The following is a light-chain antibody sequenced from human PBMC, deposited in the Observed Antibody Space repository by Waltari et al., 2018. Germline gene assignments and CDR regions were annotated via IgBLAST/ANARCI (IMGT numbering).Light chain of an antibody. Sequence: QSALTQPRSVSGSPGQSVTISCTGTSSDVGGYDYVPWYQQHPGKAPKRRIYGVTKRPSGVPDRFSGSKSGNTASLTISGLQAEDEGDYYCCSYAGSYTLLFGGGTKLTVL. CDR3: CSYAGSYTLL. J-gene: IGLJ3*02. V-gene: IGLV2-11*01. CDR1: SSDVGGYDY. CDR2: GVT.